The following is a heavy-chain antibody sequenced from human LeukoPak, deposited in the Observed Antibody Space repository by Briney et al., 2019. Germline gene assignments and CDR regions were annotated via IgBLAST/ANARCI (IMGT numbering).Heavy chain of an antibody. CDR2: INPDSGGT. V-gene: IGHV1-2*02. CDR1: GYTFTDCY. Sequence: ASVKLSCKASGYTFTDCYLNWVRQAPGQGLEWMGWINPDSGGTTYAQKFQGRVTMTRDTSISTVHMELSRLRSDDTAVYYCARGTSGKKPFEDWGQGTLVTVSS. J-gene: IGHJ4*02. D-gene: IGHD1-26*01. CDR3: ARGTSGKKPFED.